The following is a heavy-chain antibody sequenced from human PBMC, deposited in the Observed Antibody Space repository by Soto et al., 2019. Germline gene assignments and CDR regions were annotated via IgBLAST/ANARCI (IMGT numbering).Heavy chain of an antibody. CDR1: GGSISSYY. V-gene: IGHV4-4*07. CDR3: SRLRSATIFGGSAGWFDT. Sequence: SETLSLTCTVSGGSISSYYWSWIRQPAGKGLEWIGRIYTSGSTNYNPSLKSRVTMSVDTSKNHFSLKLSSVTAADTVVHYCSRLRSATIFGGSAGWFDTWGQGALVAVSS. CDR2: IYTSGST. J-gene: IGHJ5*02. D-gene: IGHD3-3*01.